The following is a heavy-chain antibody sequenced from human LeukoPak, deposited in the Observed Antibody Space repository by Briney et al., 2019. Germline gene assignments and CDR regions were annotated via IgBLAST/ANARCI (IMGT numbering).Heavy chain of an antibody. CDR1: GGSISSSSYH. Sequence: PSETLSLTCTVSGGSISSSSYHWGWIRQPPGKGLEWIGSIYYSGSTYYNPSLKSRVTISVDTSKNQFSLKLSSVTAADTAVYYCARSLERRDTIFGINDYWGQGTLVTVSS. J-gene: IGHJ4*02. CDR2: IYYSGST. CDR3: ARSLERRDTIFGINDY. V-gene: IGHV4-39*01. D-gene: IGHD3-3*01.